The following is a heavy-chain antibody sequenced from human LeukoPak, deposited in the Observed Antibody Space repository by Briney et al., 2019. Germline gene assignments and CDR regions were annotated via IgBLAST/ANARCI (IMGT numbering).Heavy chain of an antibody. D-gene: IGHD1-26*01. CDR2: ISSSSSYI. J-gene: IGHJ4*02. Sequence: GGSLRLSCAASGFTFSSYSMNWVRQAPGKGLEWVPSISSSSSYIYYADSVKGRFTISRDNAKNSLYLQMNSLRAEDTAVYYCARDLRVVGATRYDYWGQGTLVTVSS. CDR1: GFTFSSYS. CDR3: ARDLRVVGATRYDY. V-gene: IGHV3-21*01.